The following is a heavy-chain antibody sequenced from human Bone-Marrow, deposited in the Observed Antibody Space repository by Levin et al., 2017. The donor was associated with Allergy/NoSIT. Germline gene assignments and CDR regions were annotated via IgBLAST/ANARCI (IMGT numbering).Heavy chain of an antibody. J-gene: IGHJ4*02. Sequence: SETLSLTCTVSGGSISSYYWSWIRQPPGKGLEWIGYIYYSGSTNYNPSLKSRVTISVDTSKNQFSLKLSSVTAADTAVYYCARGSRWTDYWGQGTLGTVSS. CDR3: ARGSRWTDY. D-gene: IGHD6-13*01. V-gene: IGHV4-59*01. CDR2: IYYSGST. CDR1: GGSISSYY.